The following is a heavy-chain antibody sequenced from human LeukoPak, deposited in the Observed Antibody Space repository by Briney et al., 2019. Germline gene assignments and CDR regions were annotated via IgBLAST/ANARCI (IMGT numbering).Heavy chain of an antibody. CDR3: ARPRYGSGSLDS. Sequence: PSATLSLTCAVYGESFSGHYWTWIRQPPGRGLEWIGEINHSGSTTSNPSLNNRVTISVDTSKNQFSLKLTSVTAADTAVYYCARPRYGSGSLDSWGQGTLVTVSS. J-gene: IGHJ4*02. D-gene: IGHD3-10*01. CDR2: INHSGST. V-gene: IGHV4-34*01. CDR1: GESFSGHY.